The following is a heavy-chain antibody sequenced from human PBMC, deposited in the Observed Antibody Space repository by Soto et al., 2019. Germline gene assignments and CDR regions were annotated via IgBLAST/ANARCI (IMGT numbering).Heavy chain of an antibody. Sequence: GGSLRLSCAASVFTFSSYEMHWVRQAPGKGLEWISYISSTGSGTHYADSVKGRFTMSRDNTKNSVSLQMSSLRAEDTAVYYCVRDLHEPLATDALRVANWGQGTQVTVSS. CDR1: VFTFSSYE. D-gene: IGHD2-15*01. V-gene: IGHV3-48*03. J-gene: IGHJ4*02. CDR3: VRDLHEPLATDALRVAN. CDR2: ISSTGSGT.